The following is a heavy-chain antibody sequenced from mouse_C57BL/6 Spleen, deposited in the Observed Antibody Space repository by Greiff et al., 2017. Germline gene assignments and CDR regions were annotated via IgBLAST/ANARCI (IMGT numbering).Heavy chain of an antibody. CDR3: ARSRTYYYGSSYFDY. Sequence: VQLKQPGAELVRPGSSVKLSCKASGYTFTSYWMDWVKQRPGQGLEWIGNIYPSDSETHYNQKFKDKATLTVDKSSSTAYMQLSSLTSEDSAVYYCARSRTYYYGSSYFDYWGQGTTLTVSS. CDR1: GYTFTSYW. D-gene: IGHD1-1*01. CDR2: IYPSDSET. J-gene: IGHJ2*01. V-gene: IGHV1-61*01.